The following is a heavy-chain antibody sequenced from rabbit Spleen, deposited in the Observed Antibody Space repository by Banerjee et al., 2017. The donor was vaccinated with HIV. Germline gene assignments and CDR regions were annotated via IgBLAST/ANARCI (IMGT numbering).Heavy chain of an antibody. D-gene: IGHD2-1*01. CDR3: VRDLGYDDYSEKGYFNL. CDR2: IDPIFGRT. V-gene: IGHV1S47*01. J-gene: IGHJ4*01. CDR1: GFDFSNYG. Sequence: QEQLVESGGGLVQPGGSLKLSCKASGFDFSNYGVSWVRQAPGKGLEWIGYIDPIFGRTYYASWVNGRFTISSHNAQNTLYLQLNSLTAADTATYFCVRDLGYDDYSEKGYFNLWGPGTLVTV.